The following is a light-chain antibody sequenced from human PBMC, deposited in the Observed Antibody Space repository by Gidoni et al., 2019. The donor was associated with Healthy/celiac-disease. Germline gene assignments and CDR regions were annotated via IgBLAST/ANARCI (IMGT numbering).Light chain of an antibody. Sequence: DITVTQSPSSLAPSVGDRVTMTCQSSKDISDYLTWYQQTPVQASKLLIYDASNLETGVPSRFSGSGSGTDFTFTISSLQPEDIATYYCQQDDNLPFTFGGGTKVEIK. J-gene: IGKJ4*01. CDR2: DAS. CDR3: QQDDNLPFT. CDR1: KDISDY. V-gene: IGKV1-33*01.